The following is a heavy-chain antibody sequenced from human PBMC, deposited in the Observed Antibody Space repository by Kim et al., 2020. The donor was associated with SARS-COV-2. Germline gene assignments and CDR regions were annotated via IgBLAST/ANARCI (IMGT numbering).Heavy chain of an antibody. CDR1: GGSFSGYY. CDR3: ARVSYCSSTSCPRAVLRYFDWLPSGWFAP. CDR2: INHSGST. Sequence: SETLSLTCAVYGGSFSGYYWSWIRQPPGKGLEWIGEINHSGSTNYNPSLKSRVTISVDTSKNQFSLKLSSVTAADTAVYYCARVSYCSSTSCPRAVLRYFDWLPSGWFAPWGQGTLVTVSS. D-gene: IGHD3-9*01. V-gene: IGHV4-34*01. J-gene: IGHJ5*02.